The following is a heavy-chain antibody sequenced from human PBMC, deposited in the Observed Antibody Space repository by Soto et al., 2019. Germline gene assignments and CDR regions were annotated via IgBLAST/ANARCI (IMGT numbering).Heavy chain of an antibody. CDR2: ISSSSSTI. Sequence: PGGSLRLSCAASGLTFSSYSMNWVRQAPGKGLEWVSYISSSSSTIYYADSVKGRFTISRDNAKNSLYLQMNILRDEDTAVYYCARTSPPRVGGASDYWGQGALVTVSS. J-gene: IGHJ4*02. CDR1: GLTFSSYS. D-gene: IGHD3-16*01. CDR3: ARTSPPRVGGASDY. V-gene: IGHV3-48*02.